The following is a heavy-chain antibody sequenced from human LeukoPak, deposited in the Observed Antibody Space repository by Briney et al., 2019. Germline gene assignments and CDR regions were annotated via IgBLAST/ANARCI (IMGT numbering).Heavy chain of an antibody. V-gene: IGHV1-8*03. J-gene: IGHJ4*02. CDR3: ARRSAGSSGSSYDY. Sequence: ASVKVSCKASGYTFTSYDINWVRQATGQGLEWMGWMNPNSGNTGYAQKFQGRVTITRNTSISTAYMELSSLRSEATAVYYCARRSAGSSGSSYDYWGQGTLVTVSS. CDR2: MNPNSGNT. D-gene: IGHD3-10*01. CDR1: GYTFTSYD.